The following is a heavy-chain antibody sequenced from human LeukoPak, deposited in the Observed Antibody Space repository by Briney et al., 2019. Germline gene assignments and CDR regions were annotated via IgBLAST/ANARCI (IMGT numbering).Heavy chain of an antibody. J-gene: IGHJ3*02. CDR3: ARQTLGYGSGDAFDI. CDR2: IFYSGCT. V-gene: IGHV4-39*01. D-gene: IGHD3-10*01. Sequence: SETLSLTCTVSGGSITSNSYYWGWIRQPPGKGLEWIGTIFYSGCTYYNPSLKSRLTIYVDTSKNQFSLKLSSVTAADTAVYYCARQTLGYGSGDAFDIWGQGTMVTVSS. CDR1: GGSITSNSYY.